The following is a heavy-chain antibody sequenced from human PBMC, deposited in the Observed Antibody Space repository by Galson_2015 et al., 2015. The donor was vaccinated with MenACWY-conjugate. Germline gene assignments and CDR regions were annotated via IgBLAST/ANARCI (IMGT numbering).Heavy chain of an antibody. V-gene: IGHV1-3*01. CDR2: INGANGNT. Sequence: SVKVSCKASGYSFTSYAFNWVRQAPGQRLEWMGWINGANGNTEYSEKFQGRVTITRDTSTSTVYMDLSSLRSEDTAIYYCARGWDKPYYYYGMDLWGQGTTVTVSS. CDR3: ARGWDKPYYYYGMDL. CDR1: GYSFTSYA. J-gene: IGHJ6*02. D-gene: IGHD1-26*01.